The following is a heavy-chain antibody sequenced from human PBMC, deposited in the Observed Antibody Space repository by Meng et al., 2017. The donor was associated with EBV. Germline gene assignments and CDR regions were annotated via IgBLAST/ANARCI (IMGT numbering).Heavy chain of an antibody. CDR3: AKSSSSTTGVVDS. J-gene: IGHJ4*02. CDR1: GDTGCGGISP. CDR2: IYYGGNT. Sequence: QGHLQQSGPGLVKPSQTLSLTCTISGDTGCGGISPWGWIRQAPAKDLQWIGNIYYGGNTIYNHSLKSKVTIFMDPSRTQFYLGLRSVTTADKAVYYCAKSSSSTTGVVDSWGQGTLVTVSS. D-gene: IGHD4-17*01. V-gene: IGHV4-61*01.